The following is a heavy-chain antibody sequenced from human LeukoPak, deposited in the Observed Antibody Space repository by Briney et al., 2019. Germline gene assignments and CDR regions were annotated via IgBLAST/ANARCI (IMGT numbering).Heavy chain of an antibody. D-gene: IGHD5-24*01. J-gene: IGHJ4*02. Sequence: GGSLRLSCAASGFIFSSYSMNWVRHAPGKGLEWVSSISSTSTYIHYADSLKGRFTISRDNARNWLYLQINSLRVEDTAVYYCARVQRGEMATFDYWGQGTLVTVSS. V-gene: IGHV3-21*01. CDR2: ISSTSTYI. CDR3: ARVQRGEMATFDY. CDR1: GFIFSSYS.